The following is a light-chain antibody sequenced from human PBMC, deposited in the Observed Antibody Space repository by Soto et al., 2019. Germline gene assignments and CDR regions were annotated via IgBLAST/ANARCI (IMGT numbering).Light chain of an antibody. Sequence: QSVLTQPASVSGSPGQSITISCTGTSSDVGGYSYVSWYQQHPGKAPKLMIYAVSNRPSGVSNRFSGSKPGNTATLTISGLQAEDEADYYCCSYTVSGTYVFGTGTKVTVL. CDR2: AVS. J-gene: IGLJ1*01. V-gene: IGLV2-14*01. CDR3: CSYTVSGTYV. CDR1: SSDVGGYSY.